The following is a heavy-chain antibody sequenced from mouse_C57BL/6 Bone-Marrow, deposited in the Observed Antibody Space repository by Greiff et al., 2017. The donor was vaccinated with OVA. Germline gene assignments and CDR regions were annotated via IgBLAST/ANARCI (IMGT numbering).Heavy chain of an antibody. CDR1: GYTFTDYE. V-gene: IGHV1-15*01. CDR2: IDPETGGT. CDR3: TGRRRAWFAY. J-gene: IGHJ3*01. Sequence: LVESGAELVRPGASVTLSCKASGYTFTDYEMHWVKQTPVHGLEWIGAIDPETGGTAYNQKFKGKAILTADKSSSTAYMELRSLTSEDSAVYYCTGRRRAWFAYWGQGTLVTVSA.